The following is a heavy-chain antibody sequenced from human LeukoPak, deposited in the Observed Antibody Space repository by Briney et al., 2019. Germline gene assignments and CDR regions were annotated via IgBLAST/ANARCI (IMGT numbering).Heavy chain of an antibody. V-gene: IGHV3-30*02. CDR1: GFTFSNYG. CDR3: ARDQYKNYYYYYYMDV. CDR2: IRYDGNNK. Sequence: GGSLRLSCGASGFTFSNYGMLWVRQAPGKGLEWVAFIRYDGNNKLYADSMKGRFTISRDNAKNSLYLQMNSLRAEDTAVYYCARDQYKNYYYYYYMDVWGKGTTVTVSS. D-gene: IGHD1-1*01. J-gene: IGHJ6*03.